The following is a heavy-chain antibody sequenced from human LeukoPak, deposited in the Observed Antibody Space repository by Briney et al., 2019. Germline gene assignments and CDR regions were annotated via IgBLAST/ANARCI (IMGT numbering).Heavy chain of an antibody. CDR2: IYHSGST. J-gene: IGHJ5*02. Sequence: PSETLSLTCAVSGGSISSGGYSWSWIRQPPGKGLEWIGYIYHSGSTYYNPSLKSRVTISVDRSKNQFSLKLSSVTAADTAVYYCARDQRYSSSEKTWFDPWGQGTLVTVSS. CDR3: ARDQRYSSSEKTWFDP. CDR1: GGSISSGGYS. D-gene: IGHD6-13*01. V-gene: IGHV4-30-2*01.